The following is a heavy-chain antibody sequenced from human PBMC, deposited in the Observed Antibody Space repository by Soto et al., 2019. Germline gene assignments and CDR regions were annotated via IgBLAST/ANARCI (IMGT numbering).Heavy chain of an antibody. Sequence: SVKVSCKASGGTFSSYAISWVRQAPGQGLEWMGGIIPIFGTANYAQKFQGRVTITADKSTSTAYMELSSLRSEDTAVYYCARDYYDSSGYYRGWFDPWGQGTLVTSPQ. CDR1: GGTFSSYA. D-gene: IGHD3-22*01. CDR2: IIPIFGTA. CDR3: ARDYYDSSGYYRGWFDP. V-gene: IGHV1-69*06. J-gene: IGHJ5*02.